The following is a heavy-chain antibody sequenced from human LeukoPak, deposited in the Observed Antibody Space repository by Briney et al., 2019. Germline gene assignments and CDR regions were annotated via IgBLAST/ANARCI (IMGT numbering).Heavy chain of an antibody. CDR3: AKALDY. V-gene: IGHV3-30*18. J-gene: IGHJ4*01. Sequence: GGSLRLSCAASGLTFTSYGMHWVRQAPGKGLEWVAVISYDGSNKYYADSVKGRFTISRDNSKNTLYLQMNSLRAEDTAVYYCAKALDYWGHGTLVTVSS. CDR2: ISYDGSNK. CDR1: GLTFTSYG.